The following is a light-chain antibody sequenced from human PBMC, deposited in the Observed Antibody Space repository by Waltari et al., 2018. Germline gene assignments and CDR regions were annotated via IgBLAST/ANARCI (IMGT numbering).Light chain of an antibody. J-gene: IGKJ1*01. CDR1: QSVSNRY. CDR2: DAS. Sequence: EIVLTQSPGTLSLSPGDRATISCRASQSVSNRYLNWYQQKRGQAPRPLIYDASRRAPGIPGRFSGSGSGTDFNLTISRLEPEDFAVYYCHQYGNSPRTFGQGTRVEIK. CDR3: HQYGNSPRT. V-gene: IGKV3-20*01.